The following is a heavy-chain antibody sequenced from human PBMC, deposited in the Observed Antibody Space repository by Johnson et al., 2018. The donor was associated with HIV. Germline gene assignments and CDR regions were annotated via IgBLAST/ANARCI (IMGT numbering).Heavy chain of an antibody. J-gene: IGHJ3*02. D-gene: IGHD7-27*01. CDR1: GFTFSDYY. Sequence: VQLVESGGGVVQPGRSLRLSCAASGFTFSDYYMSWIRQAPGKGLEWVSYISGSADTIYYTDSVKGRFTISRDNAKNSLYLQMNSLRAEDTAVYYCARAIGNWDAFDILGQGTMVTVSS. CDR2: ISGSADTI. CDR3: ARAIGNWDAFDI. V-gene: IGHV3-11*04.